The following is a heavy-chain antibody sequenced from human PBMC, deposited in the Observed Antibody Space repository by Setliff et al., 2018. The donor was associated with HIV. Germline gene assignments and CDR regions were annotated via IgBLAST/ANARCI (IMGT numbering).Heavy chain of an antibody. D-gene: IGHD3-3*01. J-gene: IGHJ4*02. CDR2: IKLDGSDK. CDR1: GFTFSGYW. Sequence: PGGSLRLSCAVSGFTFSGYWMSWVRQAPGKGLEWLANIKLDGSDKYYVDSVKGRFTISRDNAKNSLYLQMNSLRAEDTAVYYCVRGGFWTGYFNYFDYWGQGSLVTVSS. V-gene: IGHV3-7*03. CDR3: VRGGFWTGYFNYFDY.